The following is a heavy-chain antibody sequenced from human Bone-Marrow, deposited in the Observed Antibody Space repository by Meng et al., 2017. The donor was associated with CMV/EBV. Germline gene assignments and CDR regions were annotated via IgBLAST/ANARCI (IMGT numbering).Heavy chain of an antibody. D-gene: IGHD6-13*01. CDR1: GYSISRGYY. CDR3: SSSRGIAGRLPWGMDV. CDR2: IYHSGST. Sequence: SETLSLTCTVSGYSISRGYYWGWIRQPPGKGLEWIGSIYHSGSTYYNPSLKSRVTISVDTSKNQFSLKLSSVTAADTAVYYCSSSRGIAGRLPWGMDVCGQGTTVTVSS. J-gene: IGHJ6*02. V-gene: IGHV4-38-2*02.